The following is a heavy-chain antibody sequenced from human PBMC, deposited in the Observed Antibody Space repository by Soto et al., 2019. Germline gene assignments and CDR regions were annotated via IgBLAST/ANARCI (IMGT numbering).Heavy chain of an antibody. J-gene: IGHJ3*02. CDR1: GFTFSSYS. CDR3: ARGTYYYDSSGYYRFDAFDI. V-gene: IGHV3-48*01. Sequence: EVQLVESGGGLVQPGGSLRLSCAASGFTFSSYSMNWVRQAPGKGLEWVSYISSSSSTIYYADSVKGRFTIYRDNDKNSLYLEMNSLRAEGTAVYYCARGTYYYDSSGYYRFDAFDIWGQGTMVTVSS. CDR2: ISSSSSTI. D-gene: IGHD3-22*01.